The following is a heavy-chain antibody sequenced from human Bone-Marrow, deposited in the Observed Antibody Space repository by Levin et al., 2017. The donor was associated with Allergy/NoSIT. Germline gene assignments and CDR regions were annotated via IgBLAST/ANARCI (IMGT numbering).Heavy chain of an antibody. CDR1: GDSINNTVW. V-gene: IGHV4-4*02. CDR3: ARGLPFVDWAPLDF. J-gene: IGHJ4*02. D-gene: IGHD3-9*01. Sequence: SQTLSLTCAVSGDSINNTVWWTWVRQPPGGVLEWIGEIHHSGITNYNPSLKSRVTMSVDKSKNEFSLKVKSVTAADTALYDCARGLPFVDWAPLDFWGRGTLVTASS. CDR2: IHHSGIT.